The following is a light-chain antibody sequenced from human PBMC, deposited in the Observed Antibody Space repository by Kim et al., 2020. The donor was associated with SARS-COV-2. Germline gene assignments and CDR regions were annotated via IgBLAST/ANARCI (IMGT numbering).Light chain of an antibody. CDR2: TAS. Sequence: DIQMTQSPSSLSAFVGDRVTITCRASQGISNYLAWYQQKPGKVPKLLIYTASTLHSGVPSRFSGSGSGTDFTLTISSLQPEDVATYYCQEYNSAPPLTFGGGTKVDIK. CDR3: QEYNSAPPLT. J-gene: IGKJ4*01. V-gene: IGKV1-27*01. CDR1: QGISNY.